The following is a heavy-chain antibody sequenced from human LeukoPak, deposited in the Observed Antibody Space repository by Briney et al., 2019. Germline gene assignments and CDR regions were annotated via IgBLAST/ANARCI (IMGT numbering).Heavy chain of an antibody. CDR3: ARGSISIIGVVIITADNWFGH. Sequence: GASVKLSCKASGYTFTSYYMHWVRQAPGQGLEWMGIINPSGGSTSYAQKFQGRVTMTRDTSTSTVYMELSSLRSEDTAVYYCARGSISIIGVVIITADNWFGHWGQGTLVTVSS. D-gene: IGHD3-3*01. CDR2: INPSGGST. V-gene: IGHV1-46*03. J-gene: IGHJ5*02. CDR1: GYTFTSYY.